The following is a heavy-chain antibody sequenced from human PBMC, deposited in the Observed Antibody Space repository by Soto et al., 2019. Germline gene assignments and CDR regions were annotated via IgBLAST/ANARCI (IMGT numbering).Heavy chain of an antibody. CDR1: GGSISSGDYY. CDR2: IYYSGST. D-gene: IGHD4-17*01. CDR3: AREVDYGAMNYFDY. J-gene: IGHJ4*02. V-gene: IGHV4-30-4*01. Sequence: PSETLSLTCTVSGGSISSGDYYWSWIRQPPGKGLEWIGYIYYSGSTYYNPSLKSRVTISVDTSKNQFSLKLSSVTAADTAVYYCAREVDYGAMNYFDYWGQGTLVTVSS.